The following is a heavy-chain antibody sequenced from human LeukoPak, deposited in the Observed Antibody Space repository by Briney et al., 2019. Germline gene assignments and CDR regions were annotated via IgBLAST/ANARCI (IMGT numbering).Heavy chain of an antibody. CDR1: GDSISGYY. J-gene: IGHJ4*02. CDR2: ISTSGST. CDR3: AGEGTDMVKFDY. D-gene: IGHD5-18*01. Sequence: SETLSLTCAVSGDSISGYYWSWIRQPAGKGLEWIGRISTSGSTNYNPSLKSRVTMSVDTSKNQFSLKLSSVTAAGTAVYYCAGEGTDMVKFDYWGQGNLVTVCS. V-gene: IGHV4-4*07.